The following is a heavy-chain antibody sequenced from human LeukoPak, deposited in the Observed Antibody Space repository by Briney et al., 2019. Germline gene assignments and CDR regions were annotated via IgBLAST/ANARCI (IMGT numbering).Heavy chain of an antibody. Sequence: ASVKVSCKASGGTFSSYAISWVRQAPGQGLEWMGGIIPIFGTANYAQKFQGRVTITADESTSTAYMELSSLRSEDTAVYYCARDEVKWAAAGTTFDYWGQGTLVTVSS. J-gene: IGHJ4*02. D-gene: IGHD6-13*01. CDR3: ARDEVKWAAAGTTFDY. V-gene: IGHV1-69*01. CDR1: GGTFSSYA. CDR2: IIPIFGTA.